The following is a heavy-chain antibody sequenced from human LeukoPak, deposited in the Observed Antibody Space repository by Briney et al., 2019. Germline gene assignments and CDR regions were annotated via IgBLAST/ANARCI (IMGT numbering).Heavy chain of an antibody. CDR1: AGSISSNGYY. Sequence: SETLSLTCTVSAGSISSNGYYWSWMRQPPGKGLEWVGHINYSGSTHYNPSLRSRVTISVDRSKNQVSLNLTSVTAADTAVYYCASPMTFVARGLKGIDAFNIWGLGTKVTVSS. J-gene: IGHJ3*02. CDR3: ASPMTFVARGLKGIDAFNI. V-gene: IGHV4-30-2*01. D-gene: IGHD3-10*01. CDR2: INYSGST.